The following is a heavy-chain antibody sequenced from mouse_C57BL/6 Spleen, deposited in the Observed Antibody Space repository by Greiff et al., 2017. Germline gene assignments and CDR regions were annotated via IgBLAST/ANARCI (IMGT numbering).Heavy chain of an antibody. Sequence: VQLQQSGAELVKPGASVKISCKASGYAFSSYWMNWVKQRPGKGLEWIGQIYPGDGDTNYNGKFKGKATLTADKSSSTAYMQLSSLTSEDSAVYCCAPFITTVVAKDYYAMDYWGQGTSVTVSS. V-gene: IGHV1-80*01. J-gene: IGHJ4*01. CDR2: IYPGDGDT. CDR3: APFITTVVAKDYYAMDY. CDR1: GYAFSSYW. D-gene: IGHD1-1*01.